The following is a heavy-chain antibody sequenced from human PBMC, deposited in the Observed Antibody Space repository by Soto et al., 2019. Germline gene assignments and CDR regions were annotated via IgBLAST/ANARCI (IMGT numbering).Heavy chain of an antibody. D-gene: IGHD3-9*01. CDR1: GFTFGNAW. J-gene: IGHJ4*02. Sequence: EVHLVESGGGLVKPGGSLRLSCAASGFTFGNAWMNWFRQAPGKGLEWVDRIKSKIHGGTTDYAAPVRCRFTISRDDSKNTLFLQMNSLKTEDAAVYYCTTVHFDVLTGSFDYWGQGTLVTVSS. CDR3: TTVHFDVLTGSFDY. CDR2: IKSKIHGGTT. V-gene: IGHV3-15*07.